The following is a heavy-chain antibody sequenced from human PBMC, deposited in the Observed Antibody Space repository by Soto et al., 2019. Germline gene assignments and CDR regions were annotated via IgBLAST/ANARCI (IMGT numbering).Heavy chain of an antibody. J-gene: IGHJ1*01. Sequence: ASVKVSCKASGGTFSSYAISWVRQAPGQGLEWMGWISAYNGKTNYAQKLQGRVTMTTDTSTSTAYMELRSLRSDDTAVYYCARGMFPLAYCGGDCSEEYFQHWGQGTLVTVSS. CDR1: GGTFSSYA. D-gene: IGHD2-21*02. CDR2: ISAYNGKT. V-gene: IGHV1-18*01. CDR3: ARGMFPLAYCGGDCSEEYFQH.